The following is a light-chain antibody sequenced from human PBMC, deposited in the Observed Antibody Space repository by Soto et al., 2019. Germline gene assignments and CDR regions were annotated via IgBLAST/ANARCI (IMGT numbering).Light chain of an antibody. CDR2: AVD. CDR1: SNDVGDYDY. V-gene: IGLV2-8*01. J-gene: IGLJ1*01. Sequence: QSVLTQPPSASGSPGQSVTISCTGTSNDVGDYDYVSWYQQHPGKAHRLIIYAVDKRPSGVPDRFSGSKSGNTASLTVSGLQAYDEADYYCSSYGGSNTKVFGSGTKVTVL. CDR3: SSYGGSNTKV.